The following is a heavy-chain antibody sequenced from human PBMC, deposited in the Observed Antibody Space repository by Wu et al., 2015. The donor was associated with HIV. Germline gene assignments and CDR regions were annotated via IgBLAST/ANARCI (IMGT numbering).Heavy chain of an antibody. CDR1: GYTFTHYD. CDR3: AVLYDVVEIRPSLYH. CDR2: MNPNSGNT. D-gene: IGHD2-15*01. V-gene: IGHV1-8*01. Sequence: QVRLIQSGAEVRKPGASVKVSCKASGYTFTHYDINWVRQASGQGLEWMGWMNPNSGNTGYRQRFQGRVTMTRNNSITTAYMELSRLTSEDTAIYYCAVLYDVVEIRPSLYHWAEGTLVTVSS. J-gene: IGHJ5*02.